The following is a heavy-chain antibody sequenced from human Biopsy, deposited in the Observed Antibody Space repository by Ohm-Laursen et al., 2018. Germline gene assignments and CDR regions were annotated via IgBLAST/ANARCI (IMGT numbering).Heavy chain of an antibody. V-gene: IGHV3-7*01. J-gene: IGHJ4*02. Sequence: SLRLFCAASGFMFSASWISWVRQAPGKGLEWVANINPDGSVKYFADSVKGRFTISRDNAENSMYLQMSSLTVDDTAVYYCARDERWGQGTLVTVSS. CDR1: GFMFSASW. D-gene: IGHD5-24*01. CDR3: ARDER. CDR2: INPDGSVK.